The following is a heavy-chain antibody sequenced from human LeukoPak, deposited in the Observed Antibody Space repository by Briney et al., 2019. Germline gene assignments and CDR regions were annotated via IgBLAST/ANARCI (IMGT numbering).Heavy chain of an antibody. Sequence: ASVKVSCKASGGTFSSYAISWVRQAPGQGLEWMGRIIPILGIANYAQKFQGRVTIIADKSTSTAYMELSSLRSEDTAVYYCATKTNYYYYGMDVWGQGTTVTVSS. CDR1: GGTFSSYA. CDR3: ATKTNYYYYGMDV. V-gene: IGHV1-69*04. J-gene: IGHJ6*02. CDR2: IIPILGIA.